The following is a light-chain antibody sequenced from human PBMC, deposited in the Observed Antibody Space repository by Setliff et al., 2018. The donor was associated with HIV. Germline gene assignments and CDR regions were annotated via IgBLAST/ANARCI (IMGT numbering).Light chain of an antibody. CDR2: EVN. CDR3: CSCAGSSTYV. CDR1: SSDVGSYNL. Sequence: QSALTQPASVSGSPGQSITISCTGTSSDVGSYNLVSWYQQHPGKAPKLMIYEVNKRPSGVSYRFSGSKSGNTASLTISGLQAEDEADYHCCSCAGSSTYVFGTGTKVTVL. V-gene: IGLV2-23*02. J-gene: IGLJ1*01.